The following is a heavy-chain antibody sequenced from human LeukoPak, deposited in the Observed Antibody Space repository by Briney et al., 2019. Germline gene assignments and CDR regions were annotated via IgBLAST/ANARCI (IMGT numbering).Heavy chain of an antibody. V-gene: IGHV4-4*08. J-gene: IGHJ4*02. CDR2: IYSGGRT. CDR1: GDSVTSYY. Sequence: SETLSLSCTVSGDSVTSYYWSWIRQSPGKGLEWIGYIYSGGRTIYNPSLKSRLTISSDTSKNQFSLKLSSVTAADTAVYYCARDHCSGGSCYPGVSNYWGQGTLVTVSS. CDR3: ARDHCSGGSCYPGVSNY. D-gene: IGHD2-15*01.